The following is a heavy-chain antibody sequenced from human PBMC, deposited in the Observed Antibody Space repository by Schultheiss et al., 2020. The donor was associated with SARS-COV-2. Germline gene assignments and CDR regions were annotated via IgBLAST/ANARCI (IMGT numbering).Heavy chain of an antibody. J-gene: IGHJ3*02. V-gene: IGHV4-31*03. D-gene: IGHD3-22*01. CDR1: GGSISSGGYY. CDR3: ARERVIVVVITPRHAFDI. Sequence: SQTLSLTCTVSGGSISSGGYYWSWIRQHPGKGLEWIGYIYYSGSTYYNPSLKSRVTISVDTSKNQFSLKLSSVTAADTAVYYCARERVIVVVITPRHAFDIWGQGTMVTVSS. CDR2: IYYSGST.